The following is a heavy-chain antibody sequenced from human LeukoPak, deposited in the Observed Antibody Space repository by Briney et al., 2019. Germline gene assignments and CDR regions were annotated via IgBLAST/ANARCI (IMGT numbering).Heavy chain of an antibody. CDR2: IQYDGNTK. V-gene: IGHV3-30*02. CDR3: AKRGGTYSYYYYMDV. CDR1: GFTFTTYA. J-gene: IGHJ6*03. Sequence: QTGGSLRLSCVASGFTFTTYAMHWVRQAPGKGLEWVAFIQYDGNTKYYVDSVKGRFTISRDTSKNTLFPQMSSLRAEDTAVYYCAKRGGTYSYYYYMDVWGKGTTVTVSS. D-gene: IGHD1-26*01.